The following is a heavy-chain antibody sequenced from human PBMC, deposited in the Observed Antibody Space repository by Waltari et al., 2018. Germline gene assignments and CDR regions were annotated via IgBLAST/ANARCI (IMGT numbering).Heavy chain of an antibody. CDR1: GGSISSSSND. D-gene: IGHD6-6*01. J-gene: IGHJ4*02. CDR3: ARERIRLYFDY. CDR2: IDYSGIT. Sequence: QLQLQKSGQGLVKPSETLSLTCSVSGGSISSSSNDWGWIRQPPGKGLEWIGSIDYSGITYYTPSLKSRVTISVDTSKTQFSLKLISVTASATAVYYCARERIRLYFDYCGQGSLVTVSS. V-gene: IGHV4-39*07.